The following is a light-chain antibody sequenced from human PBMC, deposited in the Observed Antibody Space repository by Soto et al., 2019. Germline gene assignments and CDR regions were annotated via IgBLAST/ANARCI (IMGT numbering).Light chain of an antibody. Sequence: EIVLTQSPGTLSLSPGERATLSCRASQSVSSSYLAWYQQKPGQAPRLLMYDASNRATGIPDRFSGSGSGTDFTLTISRLEPEHFAVYYCQQYGSSPPYTFGQGTKLEIK. CDR2: DAS. CDR3: QQYGSSPPYT. V-gene: IGKV3-20*01. CDR1: QSVSSSY. J-gene: IGKJ2*01.